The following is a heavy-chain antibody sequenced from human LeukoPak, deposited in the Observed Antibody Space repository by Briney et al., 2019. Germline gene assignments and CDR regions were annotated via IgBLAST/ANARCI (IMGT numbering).Heavy chain of an antibody. D-gene: IGHD2-15*01. CDR2: INPSGGNT. CDR1: GYTFTSYY. J-gene: IGHJ4*02. Sequence: GASVKVSCKASGYTFTSYYMHWVRQAPGQGLEWMGIINPSGGNTSYAQKFQGRVTMTRDTSTSTVYMELSSLRSEDTAVYYCARDPVVVVAATRGYYFDYWGQGTLVTVSS. CDR3: ARDPVVVVAATRGYYFDY. V-gene: IGHV1-46*01.